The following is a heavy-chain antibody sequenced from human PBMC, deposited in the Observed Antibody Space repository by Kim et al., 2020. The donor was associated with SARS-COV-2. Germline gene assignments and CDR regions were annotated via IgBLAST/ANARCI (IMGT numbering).Heavy chain of an antibody. D-gene: IGHD4-17*01. J-gene: IGHJ2*01. Sequence: ASVTGRFTISRDDSKSIAYLKMNILKTEDTAVYYCTRGGTSDYGVWYFDLWGRGTLVTVSS. CDR3: TRGGTSDYGVWYFDL. V-gene: IGHV3-49*02.